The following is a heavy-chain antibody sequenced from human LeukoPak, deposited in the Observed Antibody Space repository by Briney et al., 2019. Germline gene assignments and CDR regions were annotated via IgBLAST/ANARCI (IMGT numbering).Heavy chain of an antibody. CDR3: ARDNVAFDAFDI. V-gene: IGHV4-39*07. J-gene: IGHJ3*02. D-gene: IGHD2-21*01. CDR1: GGSISSSSYY. CDR2: IYYSGST. Sequence: SETLSLTCTVSGGSISSSSYYWGWIRQPPGKGLEWIGSIYYSGSTYYNPSLKSRVTISVDTSKNQFSLKLSSVTAADTAVYYCARDNVAFDAFDIWGQGTMVTVSS.